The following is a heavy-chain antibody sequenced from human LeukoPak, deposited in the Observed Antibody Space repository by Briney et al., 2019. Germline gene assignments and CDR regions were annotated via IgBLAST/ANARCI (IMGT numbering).Heavy chain of an antibody. Sequence: GESLKISCQVSGYSFINYWIGWVRQMPGKGLESMGIIYPADSHTTYSPSFQGQVTISADKSISTVYLQWSSLKASDTAMYYCARQSRDGSKTRGYYFDYWGQGTLVTVSS. CDR3: ARQSRDGSKTRGYYFDY. CDR2: IYPADSHT. D-gene: IGHD3-10*01. V-gene: IGHV5-51*01. CDR1: GYSFINYW. J-gene: IGHJ4*02.